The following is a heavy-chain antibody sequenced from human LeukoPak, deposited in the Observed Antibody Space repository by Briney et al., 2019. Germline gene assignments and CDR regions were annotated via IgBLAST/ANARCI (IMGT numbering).Heavy chain of an antibody. CDR1: GFTFATYW. CDR2: IKEDGSEE. V-gene: IGHV3-7*01. J-gene: IGHJ4*02. Sequence: GGSLRLSCAASGFTFATYWMTWVRQAPGKGLEWVANIKEDGSEEYYVESVKGRFTISRDSAKNSLYLQMNSLRVEDTAVYYCARRGIISGWYWAYYFDYWGQGTLVTVSS. D-gene: IGHD6-19*01. CDR3: ARRGIISGWYWAYYFDY.